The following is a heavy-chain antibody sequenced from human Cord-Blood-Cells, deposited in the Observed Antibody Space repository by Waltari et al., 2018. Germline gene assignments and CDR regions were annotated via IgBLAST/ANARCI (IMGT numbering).Heavy chain of an antibody. CDR3: ARVEYYDFWSGYYYYYGMDV. CDR1: APSIRSPY. CDR2: IYYSGST. J-gene: IGHJ6*02. V-gene: IGHV4-59*11. D-gene: IGHD3-3*01. Sequence: QVQLQESGPGLVKPSETLSLTCTVSAPSIRSPYCPWFRPPPGKVREWIGYIYYSGSTNYNPSLKSRVTISVDTSKNQFSLKLSSVTAADTAVYYCARVEYYDFWSGYYYYYGMDVWGQGTTVTVSS.